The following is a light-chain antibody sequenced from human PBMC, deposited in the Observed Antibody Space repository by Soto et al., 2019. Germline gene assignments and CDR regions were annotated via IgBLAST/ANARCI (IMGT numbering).Light chain of an antibody. J-gene: IGLJ1*01. CDR1: SSNIGAGYD. CDR3: QSYDSSLSAYYV. Sequence: QSVLTQPPSVSGAPGQRATISCTGSSSNIGAGYDVHWYQQLPGTAPKLLIYGNSNRPSGVPDQFSGSKSGTSASLAITGLQAEDEADYYCQSYDSSLSAYYVFGTGTKVTVL. CDR2: GNS. V-gene: IGLV1-40*01.